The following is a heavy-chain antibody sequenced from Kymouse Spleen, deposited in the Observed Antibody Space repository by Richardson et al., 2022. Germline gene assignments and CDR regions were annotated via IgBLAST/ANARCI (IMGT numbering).Heavy chain of an antibody. CDR1: GFTFSNAW. CDR3: TTTITMVRGGFDY. D-gene: IGHD3-10*01. V-gene: IGHV3-15*01. Sequence: EVQLVESGGGLVKPGGSLRLSCAASGFTFSNAWMSWVRQAPGKGLEWVGRIKSKTDGGTTDYAAPVKGRFTISRDDSKNTLYLQMNSLKTEDTAVYYCTTTITMVRGGFDYWGQGTLVTVSS. CDR2: IKSKTDGGTT. J-gene: IGHJ4*02.